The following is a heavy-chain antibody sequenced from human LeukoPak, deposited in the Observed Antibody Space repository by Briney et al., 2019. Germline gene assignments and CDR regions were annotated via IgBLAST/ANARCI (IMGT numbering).Heavy chain of an antibody. D-gene: IGHD5-18*01. Sequence: TGGSLRLSCAASGFTFSNYWMSWVRQAPGKGLEWEANIKQDGNEKYYVDSVKGRFTISRDNAKNSLYLQMNSLRAEDTAVYYCASGYNYGYLFDYWGQGTLVTVSS. V-gene: IGHV3-7*01. CDR1: GFTFSNYW. J-gene: IGHJ4*02. CDR3: ASGYNYGYLFDY. CDR2: IKQDGNEK.